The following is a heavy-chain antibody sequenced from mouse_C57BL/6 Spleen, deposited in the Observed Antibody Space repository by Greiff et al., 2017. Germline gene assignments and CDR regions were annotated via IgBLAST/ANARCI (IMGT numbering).Heavy chain of an antibody. J-gene: IGHJ4*01. CDR1: GYTFTSYW. CDR2: IHPSDSDT. V-gene: IGHV1-74*01. Sequence: VQLQQPGAELVKPGASVKVSCKASGYTFTSYWMNWVKQRPGQGLEWIGRIHPSDSDTNYNQKFKGKATLTVDKSSSTAYMQLSSLTSEDSAVFYCARACRKRYSYAMDYWGQGTSVTVSS. CDR3: ARACRKRYSYAMDY. D-gene: IGHD1-3*01.